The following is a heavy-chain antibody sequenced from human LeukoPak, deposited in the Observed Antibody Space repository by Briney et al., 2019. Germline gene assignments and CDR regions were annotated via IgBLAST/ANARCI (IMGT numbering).Heavy chain of an antibody. CDR3: ARDLGTTVPIFLG. J-gene: IGHJ4*02. CDR1: GGTFSSYA. V-gene: IGHV1-69*04. Sequence: SVKVSCKASGGTFSSYAISWVRQAPGQGLEWMGRIIPILGIANYAQKFQGRVTITADKSTSTAYMELSSLRSEDTAVYYCARDLGTTVPIFLGWGQGTLVTVSS. D-gene: IGHD4-17*01. CDR2: IIPILGIA.